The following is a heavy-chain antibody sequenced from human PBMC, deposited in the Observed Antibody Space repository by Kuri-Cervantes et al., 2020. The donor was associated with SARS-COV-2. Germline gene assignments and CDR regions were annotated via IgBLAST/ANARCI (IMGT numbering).Heavy chain of an antibody. CDR3: VRDGDHWNFDY. Sequence: GGSLRLSCAAPGFTFSGHWIHWVRQAPGKGLVWVSRINPDGSYTNNADSVKGRFTLSRDNAKNMLFLQMNSLRAEDTAVYYCVRDGDHWNFDYWGQGTLVPVAS. V-gene: IGHV3-74*01. CDR2: INPDGSYT. CDR1: GFTFSGHW. D-gene: IGHD1-1*01. J-gene: IGHJ4*02.